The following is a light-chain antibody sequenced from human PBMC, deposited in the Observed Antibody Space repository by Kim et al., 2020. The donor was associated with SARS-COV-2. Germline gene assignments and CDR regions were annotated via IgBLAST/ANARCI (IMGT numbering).Light chain of an antibody. J-gene: IGLJ3*02. V-gene: IGLV10-54*04. Sequence: LTQPPSVSKDLRQTATLTCTGNTNNVGNRGAAWLQQYQGQPPKLLSYRNNNRPSGISERISASRSGNTASLTITGLQPEDEADYYCSAWDSSLSVWVFGGGTQLTVL. CDR3: SAWDSSLSVWV. CDR1: TNNVGNRG. CDR2: RNN.